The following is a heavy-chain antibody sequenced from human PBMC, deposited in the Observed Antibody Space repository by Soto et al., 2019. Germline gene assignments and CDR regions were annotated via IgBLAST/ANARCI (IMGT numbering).Heavy chain of an antibody. CDR3: ARGVGRFYDSSGRAFDT. V-gene: IGHV1-18*01. CDR2: ISAYNGNT. D-gene: IGHD3-22*01. J-gene: IGHJ3*02. CDR1: GYTFTSYG. Sequence: ASVKVSCKASGYTFTSYGISWVRQAPGQGLEWMGWISAYNGNTNYAQKLQGRVTMTTDTSTSTAYMELRSLRSDDTAVYYCARGVGRFYDSSGRAFDTWGQGTMVTVSS.